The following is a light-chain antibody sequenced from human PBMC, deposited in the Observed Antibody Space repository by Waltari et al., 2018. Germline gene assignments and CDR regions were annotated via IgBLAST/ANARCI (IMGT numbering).Light chain of an antibody. Sequence: DIVLTQSPAPRSLSPGERAPLSCRASQSVSSYLAWYQQKPGQAPRLLIYDASSRATGIPARFSGSGSGTDFTLTISSLEPEDFAVYYCQQRSNWPRTFGQGTKVEI. CDR3: QQRSNWPRT. CDR1: QSVSSY. V-gene: IGKV3-11*01. CDR2: DAS. J-gene: IGKJ1*01.